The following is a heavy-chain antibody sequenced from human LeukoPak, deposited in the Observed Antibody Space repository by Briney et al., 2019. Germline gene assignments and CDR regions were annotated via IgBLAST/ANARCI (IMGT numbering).Heavy chain of an antibody. CDR2: IFSSSTYI. Sequence: PGESLRLSCAASGFAFNTYSMNWVRQAPGKGLEWVSFIFSSSTYIYYTDSVKGRFTISRDNARNSLYLQMDNLRAEDTGVYYCARDFYDGFALDYWGQGTLVTVSS. CDR1: GFAFNTYS. CDR3: ARDFYDGFALDY. D-gene: IGHD2/OR15-2a*01. V-gene: IGHV3-21*03. J-gene: IGHJ4*02.